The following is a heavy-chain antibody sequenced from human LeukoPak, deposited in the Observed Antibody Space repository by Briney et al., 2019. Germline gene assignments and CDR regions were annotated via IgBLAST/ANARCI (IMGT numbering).Heavy chain of an antibody. Sequence: ASVTVSFKASGYTFTGYYMHWVRQAPGQGLEWMGIINPSGGSTSYAQKFQGRVTMTRDMSTGTVYMELSSLRSEDTAVYYCARDGSRGNLVTAPDYWGQGTLVTVSS. CDR2: INPSGGST. V-gene: IGHV1-46*03. D-gene: IGHD2-21*02. CDR1: GYTFTGYY. CDR3: ARDGSRGNLVTAPDY. J-gene: IGHJ4*02.